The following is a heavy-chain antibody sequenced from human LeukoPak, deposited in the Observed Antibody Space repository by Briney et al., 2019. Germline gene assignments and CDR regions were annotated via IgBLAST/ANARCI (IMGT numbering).Heavy chain of an antibody. Sequence: ASVKVSCKASGYTFTSYGISWVRQAPGQGLEWMGWISAYNGNTNYAQKFQGRVTMTRDTSISTAYMELSRLRSDDTAVYYCARGIWGDHIDYWGQGTLVTVSS. CDR2: ISAYNGNT. V-gene: IGHV1-18*01. CDR3: ARGIWGDHIDY. J-gene: IGHJ4*02. D-gene: IGHD3-16*01. CDR1: GYTFTSYG.